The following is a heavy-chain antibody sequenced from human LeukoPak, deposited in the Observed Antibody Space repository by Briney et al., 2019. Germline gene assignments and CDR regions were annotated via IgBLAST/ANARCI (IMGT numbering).Heavy chain of an antibody. CDR2: ILHNGDST. J-gene: IGHJ3*02. D-gene: IGHD3-16*02. Sequence: GGSLRLSCAASGFTCSTYVMSWVRQAPGKGLEWLSLILHNGDSTYYADSVKGRFTISRDNSKNTLHLQMNSLRAEDTAVYYCARLSSFAFDIWGQGTMVTVSS. CDR1: GFTCSTYV. V-gene: IGHV3-23*01. CDR3: ARLSSFAFDI.